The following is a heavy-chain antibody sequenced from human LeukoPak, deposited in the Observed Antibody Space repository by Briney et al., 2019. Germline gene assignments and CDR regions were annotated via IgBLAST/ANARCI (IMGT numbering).Heavy chain of an antibody. V-gene: IGHV3-30*18. Sequence: GRSLRLSCAASGFTFSSYGMHWVRQAPGKGLEWVAVISYDGSNKYYADSVKGRFTISRDNSKNTLYLQMNSLRAEDTAVYYCAKDIGDNWNWDYYYYGMDVWGPGTTVTVSS. D-gene: IGHD1-7*01. CDR1: GFTFSSYG. J-gene: IGHJ6*02. CDR2: ISYDGSNK. CDR3: AKDIGDNWNWDYYYYGMDV.